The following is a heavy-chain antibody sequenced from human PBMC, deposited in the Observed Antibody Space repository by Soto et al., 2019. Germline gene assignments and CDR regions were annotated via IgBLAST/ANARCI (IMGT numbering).Heavy chain of an antibody. Sequence: ASVKVSCKASGYTFTSYDINWVRQATGQGLEWMGRMNPNSGNTGYAQKFQGRVTMTRNTSISTAYMELSSLRSEDTAVYYCARGNYDILTGYLDAFDIWGQGTMVTVSS. CDR3: ARGNYDILTGYLDAFDI. J-gene: IGHJ3*02. CDR2: MNPNSGNT. CDR1: GYTFTSYD. V-gene: IGHV1-8*01. D-gene: IGHD3-9*01.